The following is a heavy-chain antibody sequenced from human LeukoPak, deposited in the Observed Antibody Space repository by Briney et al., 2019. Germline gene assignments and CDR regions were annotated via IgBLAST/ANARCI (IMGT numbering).Heavy chain of an antibody. J-gene: IGHJ6*03. Sequence: SETLSLTCAVSGGSFSGYYWSWIRQPPGKGLEWIGEINHSGSTNYNPSLKSRVTISVDTSKNQFSLKLSSVTAADTAVYYCARGVASYYYYYMDVWGKGTTVTVSS. CDR3: ARGVASYYYYYMDV. CDR2: INHSGST. CDR1: GGSFSGYY. V-gene: IGHV4-34*01.